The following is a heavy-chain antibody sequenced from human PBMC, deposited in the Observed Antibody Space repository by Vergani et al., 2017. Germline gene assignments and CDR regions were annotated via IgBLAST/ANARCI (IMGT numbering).Heavy chain of an antibody. CDR1: GYTLSRYS. CDR2: INTNTGNT. Sequence: QVQLVQSGSELKKPGASVKVSCKASGYTLSRYSIYWVRQAPGQGLEWMGWINTNTGNTAYAQGFRGRFVFSLDTSVNTAYLQINSLKSDDTAVYYCAKDILEAVYFDCWGQGTLVTVSS. CDR3: AKDILEAVYFDC. J-gene: IGHJ4*02. V-gene: IGHV7-4-1*02. D-gene: IGHD5-24*01.